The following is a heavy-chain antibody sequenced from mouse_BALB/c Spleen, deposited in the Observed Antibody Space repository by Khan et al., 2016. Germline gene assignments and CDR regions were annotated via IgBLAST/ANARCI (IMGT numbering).Heavy chain of an antibody. Sequence: QVQLQQSGPELKKPGETVKISCKASGFTFTDYSFHWVKQAPGKGLKWMGWIKTQTGEPTYADAFKGRFAFSLETSASTASVQINNLKDEDSATYFCARRVRWYFDVWGAGTTVTVSS. V-gene: IGHV9-2-1*01. J-gene: IGHJ1*01. CDR1: GFTFTDYS. CDR2: IKTQTGEP. D-gene: IGHD2-14*01. CDR3: ARRVRWYFDV.